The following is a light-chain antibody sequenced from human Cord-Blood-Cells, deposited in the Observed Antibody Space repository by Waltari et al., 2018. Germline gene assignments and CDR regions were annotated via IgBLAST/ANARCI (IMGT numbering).Light chain of an antibody. CDR2: RAS. CDR3: QQYYSTPYT. J-gene: IGKJ2*01. Sequence: DIVMTQSPDSLAGYLGERATINCKSRQSVLYSSNNNHYLAWYKQKPGQPAKRLISRASTRESGVPYRFIGSGSGTDFTLTISSLQAEDVAVYYCQQYYSTPYTFGQGTKLEIK. CDR1: QSVLYSSNNNHY. V-gene: IGKV4-1*01.